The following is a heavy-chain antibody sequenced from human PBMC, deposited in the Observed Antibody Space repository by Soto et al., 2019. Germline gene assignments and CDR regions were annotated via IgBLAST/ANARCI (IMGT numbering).Heavy chain of an antibody. Sequence: SETLSLTCTVSGGSISSSSYYWGWIRQPPGKGLEWIGSIYYSGSTYYNPSLKSRGTITVDTSKNQFSLKLSSVTAAATAVYYCARAGEKWYYYYYMDVWGKGTTVTVSS. V-gene: IGHV4-39*01. CDR2: IYYSGST. CDR3: ARAGEKWYYYYYMDV. D-gene: IGHD2-21*01. J-gene: IGHJ6*03. CDR1: GGSISSSSYY.